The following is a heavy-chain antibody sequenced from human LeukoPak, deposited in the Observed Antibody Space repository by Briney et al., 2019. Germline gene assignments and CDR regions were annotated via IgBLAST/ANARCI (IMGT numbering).Heavy chain of an antibody. D-gene: IGHD3-22*01. CDR2: INHSGST. CDR3: AREVGWHTSDYYFETEDY. V-gene: IGHV4-34*01. J-gene: IGHJ4*02. Sequence: SETLSLTCAVYGGSFSGYYWSWIRQPPGKGLEWIGEINHSGSTNYNPSLKSRVTISVDTSKNQFSLKLSSVTAADTAVYYCAREVGWHTSDYYFETEDYWGQGTLVTVSS. CDR1: GGSFSGYY.